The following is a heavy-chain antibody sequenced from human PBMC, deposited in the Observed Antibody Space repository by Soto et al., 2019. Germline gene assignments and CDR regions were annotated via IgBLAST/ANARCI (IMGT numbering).Heavy chain of an antibody. Sequence: GGSLRLSCAASGFTFSSYGMHWVRQAPGKGLEWVAVIWYDGSNKYYADSVKGRFTISRDNSKNTLYLQMNSLRAEDTAVYYCARGEMGITIFGVVTPNNWFDPWGQGTLVTVSS. V-gene: IGHV3-33*01. J-gene: IGHJ5*02. CDR2: IWYDGSNK. CDR3: ARGEMGITIFGVVTPNNWFDP. CDR1: GFTFSSYG. D-gene: IGHD3-3*01.